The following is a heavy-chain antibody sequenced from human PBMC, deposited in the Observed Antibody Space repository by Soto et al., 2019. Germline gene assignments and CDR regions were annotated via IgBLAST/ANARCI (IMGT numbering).Heavy chain of an antibody. D-gene: IGHD2-15*01. CDR1: GFTFSSYA. CDR3: AKARKARYCSGGSCSLHNWFDP. Sequence: EVQLLESGGGLVQPGGSLRLSCAASGFTFSSYAMSWVRQAPGKGLEWVSAISGSGGSTYYADSVKGRFTISRDNSKNTLYLQMNILRAEYTAVYYCAKARKARYCSGGSCSLHNWFDPWGQGTLVTVSS. V-gene: IGHV3-23*01. CDR2: ISGSGGST. J-gene: IGHJ5*02.